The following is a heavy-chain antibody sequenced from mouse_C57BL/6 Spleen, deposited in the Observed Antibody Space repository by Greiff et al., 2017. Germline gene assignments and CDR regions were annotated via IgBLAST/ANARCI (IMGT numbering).Heavy chain of an antibody. Sequence: VLLVESGPGLVQPSQSLSITCTVSGFSLTSYGVHWVRQSPGKGLEWLGVIWSGGSTDYNAAFISRLSISKDNSKSQVFFKMNSLQADDTAIYYCARNLDGYYWYFDVWGTGTTVTVSS. J-gene: IGHJ1*03. CDR3: ARNLDGYYWYFDV. V-gene: IGHV2-2*01. D-gene: IGHD2-3*01. CDR1: GFSLTSYG. CDR2: IWSGGST.